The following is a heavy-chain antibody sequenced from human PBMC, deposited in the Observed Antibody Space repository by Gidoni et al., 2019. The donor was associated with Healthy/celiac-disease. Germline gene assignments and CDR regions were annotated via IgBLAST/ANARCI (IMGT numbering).Heavy chain of an antibody. D-gene: IGHD6-19*01. CDR1: GYSISSGYY. CDR3: AREEKWLARYFDF. V-gene: IGHV4-38-2*02. CDR2: IYQSGST. J-gene: IGHJ4*02. Sequence: QVQLQESGPGLVKPSETLSLTCTVSGYSISSGYYWGWIRQPPGKGLEWIGSIYQSGSTYYNPSLKSRLTISLDTSKNQFSLKLSSVTAADTAMYYCAREEKWLARYFDFWGQGTLVTVSS.